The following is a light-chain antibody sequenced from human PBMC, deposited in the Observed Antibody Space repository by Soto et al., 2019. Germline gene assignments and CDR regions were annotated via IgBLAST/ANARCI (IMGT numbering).Light chain of an antibody. J-gene: IGKJ1*01. CDR3: QQRTKWPPWT. Sequence: EIVLAQSPATLSLFPGERATLSCRASQSIGSSLAWYQQRPGQAPRLLIYDASKRATGIPAMFSGSGSGTVFTVTIGSIEPEDFALYYCQQRTKWPPWTFGQGTKVEIK. CDR2: DAS. CDR1: QSIGSS. V-gene: IGKV3-11*01.